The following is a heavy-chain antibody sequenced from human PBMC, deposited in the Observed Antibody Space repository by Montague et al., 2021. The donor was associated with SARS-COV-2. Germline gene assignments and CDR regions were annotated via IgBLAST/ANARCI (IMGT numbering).Heavy chain of an antibody. CDR3: ARYGDYGSWFDP. V-gene: IGHV2-5*02. J-gene: IGHJ5*02. D-gene: IGHD4-17*01. CDR2: XYWDDDK. Sequence: PALVKPTQTLTLTCTFSGFSLNTSGGGVGWVRQPPGKALEWLALXYWDDDKRYSPSLKSRSTISKDTTKNEVVLTVANMDPVDTATYYCARYGDYGSWFDPWGQGTLVTVSS. CDR1: GFSLNTSGGG.